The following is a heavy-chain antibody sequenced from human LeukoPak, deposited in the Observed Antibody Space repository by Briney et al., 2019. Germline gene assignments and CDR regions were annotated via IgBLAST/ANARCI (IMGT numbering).Heavy chain of an antibody. D-gene: IGHD3-10*01. J-gene: IGHJ1*01. Sequence: GGSLRLSCAASGFTFSSYDIHWVRQAPGKGLEWVAFIRSHGSNKYYADSVKGRFTISRDNSKNTLYLQMNSLRAEDTAVYYCAKEKWRTNYYGSGTYSRGRVFQHWGQGTLVIVSS. CDR1: GFTFSSYD. CDR2: IRSHGSNK. CDR3: AKEKWRTNYYGSGTYSRGRVFQH. V-gene: IGHV3-30*02.